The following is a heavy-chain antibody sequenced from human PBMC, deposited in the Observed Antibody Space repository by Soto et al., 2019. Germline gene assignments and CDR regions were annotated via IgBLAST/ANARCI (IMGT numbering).Heavy chain of an antibody. CDR2: IYLSGSS. V-gene: IGHV4-30-4*01. Sequence: QVQLQESGPGLVKPSQTLSLTCTVSGASIRSSDYYWSWIRQPPGKGLEWIGYIYLSGSSYSNPSLKRRFSISEDTSNTHFSLKLSSVTAADKAVYYCARGLYGYYAFDHWGQGALVTVSS. CDR3: ARGLYGYYAFDH. D-gene: IGHD4-17*01. J-gene: IGHJ4*02. CDR1: GASIRSSDYY.